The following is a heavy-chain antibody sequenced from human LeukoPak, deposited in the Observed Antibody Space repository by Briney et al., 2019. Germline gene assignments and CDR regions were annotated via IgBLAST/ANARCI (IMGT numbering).Heavy chain of an antibody. J-gene: IGHJ4*02. CDR2: ISPGDSDT. Sequence: GESVKISWKGSGYSFTSHWIVSVRQMPGKDLEWMGHISPGDSDTRYSPSSQAQVTISADNATSTAYLQWSTLKASDTSMYFFAQAEDGIRDFDWLPRHFDYWGQGTLVTVSS. CDR3: AQAEDGIRDFDWLPRHFDY. CDR1: GYSFTSHW. D-gene: IGHD3-9*01. V-gene: IGHV5-51*01.